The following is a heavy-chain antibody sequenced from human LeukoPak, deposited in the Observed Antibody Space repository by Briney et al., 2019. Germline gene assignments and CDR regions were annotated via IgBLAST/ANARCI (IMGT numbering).Heavy chain of an antibody. V-gene: IGHV1-8*01. Sequence: ASVKVSCKASGYSFTNYDINWVRQATGHGLEWMGWMNPNSGTVGYAQKFQGRVTMTRNASISAAYMELSSLTSEDAAVYYCTRGASDYGGKNYFDYWGQGSLAPVPS. D-gene: IGHD3-16*01. CDR1: GYSFTNYD. CDR2: MNPNSGTV. J-gene: IGHJ4*02. CDR3: TRGASDYGGKNYFDY.